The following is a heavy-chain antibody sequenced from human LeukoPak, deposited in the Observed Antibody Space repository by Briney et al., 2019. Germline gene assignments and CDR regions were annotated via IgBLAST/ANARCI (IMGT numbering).Heavy chain of an antibody. CDR3: ARGLGPVGSTSGPACDI. J-gene: IGHJ3*02. CDR2: IHYDGSNR. V-gene: IGHV3-33*01. Sequence: TGGSLRLSCEASGFIFSTYGMHWVRQAPGRGLEWVAVIHYDGSNRFYADSVKGRFTISRDNSKNTLYLHMSSLRAEDTAVYYCARGLGPVGSTSGPACDIWGQGTMVTVSS. CDR1: GFIFSTYG. D-gene: IGHD1-26*01.